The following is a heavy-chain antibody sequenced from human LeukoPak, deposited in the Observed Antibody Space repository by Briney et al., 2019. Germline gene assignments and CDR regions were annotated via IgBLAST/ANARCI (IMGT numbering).Heavy chain of an antibody. J-gene: IGHJ4*02. CDR2: IIPIFGTA. V-gene: IGHV1-69*05. D-gene: IGHD2-2*01. Sequence: ASVKVSCKASGGTLSSYAISWVRQAPGQGLEWMGGIIPIFGTANYAQKFQGRVTITTDESTSTAYMELSSLRSEDTAVYYCARCGSSSTSCSPAYWGQGTLVTVSS. CDR1: GGTLSSYA. CDR3: ARCGSSSTSCSPAY.